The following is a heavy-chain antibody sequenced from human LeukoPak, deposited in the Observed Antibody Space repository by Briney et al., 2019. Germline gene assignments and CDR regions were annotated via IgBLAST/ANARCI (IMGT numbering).Heavy chain of an antibody. Sequence: PGGSLRLSCAASGFTFSSYWMSWVRQAPGKGLEWVANIKQDGSEKYYVDSVKGRFTISRDNAKNSLYQQMNSLRAEDTAVYYCARIGKLGIGQGAFDIWGQGTMVTVSS. V-gene: IGHV3-7*01. J-gene: IGHJ3*02. D-gene: IGHD7-27*01. CDR2: IKQDGSEK. CDR3: ARIGKLGIGQGAFDI. CDR1: GFTFSSYW.